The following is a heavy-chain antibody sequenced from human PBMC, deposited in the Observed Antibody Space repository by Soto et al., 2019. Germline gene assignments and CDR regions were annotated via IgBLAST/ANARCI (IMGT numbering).Heavy chain of an antibody. J-gene: IGHJ5*02. CDR2: IYSGGST. V-gene: IGHV3-53*01. D-gene: IGHD3-22*01. CDR3: ARDLFYDRDLGGFDP. Sequence: EVQLVESGGGLIQPGGSLRLSCAASGFTVSSNYMSWVRQAPGKGLEWVSVIYSGGSTYYADSVKGRFTISSDNLKNTLYLQMNNLRADDTAVYYCARDLFYDRDLGGFDPWGQGTLVTVSS. CDR1: GFTVSSNY.